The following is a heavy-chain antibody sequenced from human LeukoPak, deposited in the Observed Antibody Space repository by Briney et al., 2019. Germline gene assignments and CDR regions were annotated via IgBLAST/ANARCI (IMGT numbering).Heavy chain of an antibody. CDR3: ASFDGDSSGWYYYYYYMDV. CDR1: GFTFSSYS. CDR2: ISSSSSTI. J-gene: IGHJ6*03. Sequence: GSLRLSCAASGFTFSSYSMNWVRQAPGKGLEWVSYISSSSSTIYYADSVKGRFTISRDNAKNSLYLQMNSLRAEDTAVYYCASFDGDSSGWYYYYYYMDVWGKGTTVTISS. D-gene: IGHD6-19*01. V-gene: IGHV3-48*01.